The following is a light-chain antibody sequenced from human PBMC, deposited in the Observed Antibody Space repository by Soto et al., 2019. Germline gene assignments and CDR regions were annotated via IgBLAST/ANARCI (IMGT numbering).Light chain of an antibody. J-gene: IGLJ2*01. V-gene: IGLV6-57*04. Sequence: FMLTQPHSVSESPGKTVTISCTRSSGSIASNYVQWYQQRPGSAPTTVMYEDNQRPSGVPDRFSGSIDSSSNSASLTISGLKTEDEADYYCQSYDSSNPVVFGGGTKLTVL. CDR2: EDN. CDR3: QSYDSSNPVV. CDR1: SGSIASNY.